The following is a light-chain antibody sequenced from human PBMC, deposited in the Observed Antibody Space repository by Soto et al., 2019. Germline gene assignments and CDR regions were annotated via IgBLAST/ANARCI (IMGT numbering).Light chain of an antibody. CDR2: LGS. J-gene: IGKJ5*01. CDR3: MQPLPTLIT. CDR1: QSLTHSSGYNY. V-gene: IGKV2-28*01. Sequence: EIVLTQSPLSLSVSPGEPASISCRSSQSLTHSSGYNYLDWYLLKPGQPPQLLIYLGSNRGSGVPDRFSASGSGTDFTLTISRVETEDAGFYFCMQPLPTLITFGHGTRLEIQ.